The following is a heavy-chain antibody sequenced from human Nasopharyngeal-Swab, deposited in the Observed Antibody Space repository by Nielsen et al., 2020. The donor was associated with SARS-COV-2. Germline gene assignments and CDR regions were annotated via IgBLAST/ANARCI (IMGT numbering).Heavy chain of an antibody. V-gene: IGHV6-1*01. Sequence: LRLACAISGDSVSSDSFAWNWIRQSPSRGLEWLGRAYYKSKWYTDYAVSVKGRITVNPDPSKNHFSLQLNSVTPEDTAVYYRARGRPRSFDYWGQGTLVTVSS. CDR3: ARGRPRSFDY. J-gene: IGHJ4*02. CDR2: AYYKSKWYT. CDR1: GDSVSSDSFA.